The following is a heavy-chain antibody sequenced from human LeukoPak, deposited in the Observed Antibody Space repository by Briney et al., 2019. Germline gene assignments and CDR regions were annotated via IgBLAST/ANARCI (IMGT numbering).Heavy chain of an antibody. Sequence: TGGSLRLSCAASGFTFSIYAMSWVRQAPGKGLEWVSAISGSGGFTYYADSVKGRFTIPRDNSKNTLYLQMNSLRAEDTAVYYCAKASPVTTFSWFDPWGQGTLVTVSS. V-gene: IGHV3-23*01. CDR1: GFTFSIYA. D-gene: IGHD4-17*01. CDR3: AKASPVTTFSWFDP. CDR2: ISGSGGFT. J-gene: IGHJ5*02.